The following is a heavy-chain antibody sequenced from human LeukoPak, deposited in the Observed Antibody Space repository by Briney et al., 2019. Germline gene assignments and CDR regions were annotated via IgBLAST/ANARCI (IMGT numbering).Heavy chain of an antibody. D-gene: IGHD2-15*01. Sequence: GGSPRLSCAASGFTFSSYAMSWVRQAPGKGLEWVSAISGSGGSTYYADSVKGRFTISRDNAKNSLYLQMNSLRAEDTAVYYCARDVPDCSGGSCLLQGGFDYWGQGTLVTVSS. CDR2: ISGSGGST. CDR3: ARDVPDCSGGSCLLQGGFDY. V-gene: IGHV3-23*01. CDR1: GFTFSSYA. J-gene: IGHJ4*02.